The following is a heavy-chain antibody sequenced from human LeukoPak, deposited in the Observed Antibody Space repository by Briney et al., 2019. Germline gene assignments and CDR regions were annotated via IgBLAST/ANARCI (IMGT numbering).Heavy chain of an antibody. CDR1: GFTFSSYA. D-gene: IGHD3-3*01. J-gene: IGHJ4*02. Sequence: GGSLRLSCAASGFTFSSYAMSWVRQAPGKGLEWVSAISGSGGSTYYADSVKGRFTISRDNSKNTLYLQMNSLRAEDTAVYYCAKDGLRFLEWLLYFDYWGQGTPVTVSS. CDR2: ISGSGGST. V-gene: IGHV3-23*01. CDR3: AKDGLRFLEWLLYFDY.